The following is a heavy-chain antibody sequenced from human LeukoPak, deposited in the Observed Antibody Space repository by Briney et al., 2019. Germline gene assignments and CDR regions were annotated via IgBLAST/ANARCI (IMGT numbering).Heavy chain of an antibody. CDR1: GGSISSSSYY. CDR3: ARRPWELGYFDY. V-gene: IGHV4-39*01. CDR2: IYYSGST. J-gene: IGHJ4*02. D-gene: IGHD1-26*01. Sequence: SETLSLTCTVSGGSISSSSYYWGWIRQPPGKGLEWIGSIYYSGSTYYNPSLKSRVTISVDTSKNQFSLKLSSVTAADTAVYYSARRPWELGYFDYWGQGTLVTVSS.